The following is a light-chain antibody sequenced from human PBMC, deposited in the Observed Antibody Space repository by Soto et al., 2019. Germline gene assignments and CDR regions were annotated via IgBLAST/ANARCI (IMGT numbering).Light chain of an antibody. CDR2: GAS. J-gene: IGKJ5*01. V-gene: IGKV3-20*01. CDR1: QSLSSSF. Sequence: IVLTQSPGIVSLSPGERATLSCRASQSLSSSFLAWDQQKRGQAPRLLIYGASSRATGIPDRFSGSGSETDFTLSITRLEPEDFAMYYCQQYENSLITFGLGTRLEIK. CDR3: QQYENSLIT.